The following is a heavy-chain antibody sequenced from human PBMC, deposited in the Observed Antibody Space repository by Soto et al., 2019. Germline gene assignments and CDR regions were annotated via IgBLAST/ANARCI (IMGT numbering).Heavy chain of an antibody. CDR1: GYTFTGHY. CDR2: INPNSGGT. D-gene: IGHD5-12*01. CDR3: ARDLRSGYDTYFDY. J-gene: IGHJ4*02. Sequence: SVKVSCKASGYTFTGHYMHWVRQAPGQGLEWMGWINPNSGGTNYAQKFQGRVTMTRDTSSSTVYMELFRLRSDDTAVYYCARDLRSGYDTYFDYWGQGTLVTVSS. V-gene: IGHV1-2*02.